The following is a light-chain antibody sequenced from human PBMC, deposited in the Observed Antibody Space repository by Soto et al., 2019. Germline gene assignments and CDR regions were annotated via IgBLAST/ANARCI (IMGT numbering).Light chain of an antibody. V-gene: IGLV2-14*01. J-gene: IGLJ1*01. CDR2: DVS. Sequence: SALTQPASVSGSPGQSITISCTGTSSDVGGYNYVSWYQQHPGKAPKLMIYDVSNRPSGVSNRFSGSKSGNTASLTISVLQAEDEADYYCSSYTSSSTYVLGTGTKLTVL. CDR3: SSYTSSSTYV. CDR1: SSDVGGYNY.